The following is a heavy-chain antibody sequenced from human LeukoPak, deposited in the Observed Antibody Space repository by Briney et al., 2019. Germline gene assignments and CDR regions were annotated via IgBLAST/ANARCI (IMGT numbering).Heavy chain of an antibody. J-gene: IGHJ4*02. CDR1: GFTFDDSV. Sequence: TGGSLRLSCAASGFTFDDSVMNWVRQAPGKGLEWVSYISSSGSTIYYADSVKGRFTISRDNAKNSLYLQMNSLRAEDTAVYYCARDPRWGPVRFDYWGQGTLVTVSS. D-gene: IGHD1-26*01. CDR3: ARDPRWGPVRFDY. CDR2: ISSSGSTI. V-gene: IGHV3-48*03.